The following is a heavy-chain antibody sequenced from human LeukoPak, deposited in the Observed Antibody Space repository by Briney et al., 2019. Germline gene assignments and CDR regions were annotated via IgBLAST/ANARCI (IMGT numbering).Heavy chain of an antibody. J-gene: IGHJ5*02. CDR2: IYSGGST. V-gene: IGHV3-53*01. CDR1: GFTVSSNY. D-gene: IGHD4-17*01. CDR3: AKDTHGDYLSWLDP. Sequence: GGSLRLSCAASGFTVSSNYMSWVRQAPGKGLEWVSVIYSGGSTYYADSVKGRFTISRDNSKNTLYLQMNSLRAEDTAVYYCAKDTHGDYLSWLDPWGQGTLATVSS.